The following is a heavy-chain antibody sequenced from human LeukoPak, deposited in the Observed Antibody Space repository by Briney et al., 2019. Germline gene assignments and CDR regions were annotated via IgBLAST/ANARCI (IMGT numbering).Heavy chain of an antibody. CDR3: ARGWDCSGGSCYSFWRFDP. J-gene: IGHJ5*02. V-gene: IGHV3-21*01. D-gene: IGHD2-15*01. CDR1: GFTFSSYS. Sequence: GGSLRLSCAASGFTFSSYSMNWVRQAPGKGLEWVSSISSSSSYIYYADSVKGRFTISRDNAKNSLYLQMNSLRAEDTAVYYCARGWDCSGGSCYSFWRFDPWGQGTLVTVSS. CDR2: ISSSSSYI.